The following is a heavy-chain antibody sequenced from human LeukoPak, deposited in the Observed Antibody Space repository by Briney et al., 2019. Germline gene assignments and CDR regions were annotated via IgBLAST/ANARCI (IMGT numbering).Heavy chain of an antibody. J-gene: IGHJ3*02. CDR1: GYSFTSYW. D-gene: IGHD2-8*01. Sequence: GESLKISCKGSGYSFTSYWIGWVRQMPGKGLEWMGIIYPGDSDTRYSPSFQGQVTISADKSISTAYLQWSSLKASDTAMYYCARRGCTNGVCYVDAFDIWGQGTMVTVS. CDR2: IYPGDSDT. CDR3: ARRGCTNGVCYVDAFDI. V-gene: IGHV5-51*01.